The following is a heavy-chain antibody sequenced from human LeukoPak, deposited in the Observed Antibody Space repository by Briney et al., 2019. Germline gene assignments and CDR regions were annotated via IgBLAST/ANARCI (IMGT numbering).Heavy chain of an antibody. D-gene: IGHD6-19*01. V-gene: IGHV3-23*01. CDR1: GFTFSTCA. CDR3: ARRVYNSGWYIDY. J-gene: IGHJ4*02. CDR2: ISGSGGST. Sequence: PGGSLRLSCAASGFTFSTCAMHWVRQAPGKGLEWVSAISGSGGSTYYADSVKGRFTISRDNSKNTLYLQMNSLRAEDTAVYYCARRVYNSGWYIDYWGQGTLVTVSS.